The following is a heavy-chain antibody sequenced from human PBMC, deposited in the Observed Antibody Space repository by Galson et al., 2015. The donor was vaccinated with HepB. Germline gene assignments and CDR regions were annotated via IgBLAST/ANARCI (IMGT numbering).Heavy chain of an antibody. CDR2: INPSGGST. CDR1: GYTFTSYY. D-gene: IGHD3-16*01. Sequence: SVKVSCKASGYTFTSYYMHWVRQAPGQGLEWMGIINPSGGSTSYAQKFQGRVTMTRDTSTSTVYMELSSLRSEDTAVYYCARRSGRGRQENAFDIWGQGTMVTVSS. CDR3: ARRSGRGRQENAFDI. J-gene: IGHJ3*02. V-gene: IGHV1-46*01.